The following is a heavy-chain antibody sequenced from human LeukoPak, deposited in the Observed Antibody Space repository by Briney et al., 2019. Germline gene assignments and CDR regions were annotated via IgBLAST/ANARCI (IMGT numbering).Heavy chain of an antibody. CDR3: ARTMWGFDY. Sequence: GGSLRLSCASSGFAFSSYEMNWVGQAPGKGLEWVSYISSSGSIIYYADSVKGRFTISRDNAKNSLFLQMNSLRVEDTAVYYCARTMWGFDYWGQGTLVTVSS. CDR2: ISSSGSII. J-gene: IGHJ4*02. V-gene: IGHV3-48*03. CDR1: GFAFSSYE. D-gene: IGHD7-27*01.